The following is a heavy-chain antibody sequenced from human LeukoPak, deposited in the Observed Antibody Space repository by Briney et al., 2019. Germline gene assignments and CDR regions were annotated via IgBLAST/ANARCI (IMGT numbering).Heavy chain of an antibody. Sequence: GGSLRLSCAASGFTFSSFDMNWVRQATGKGLEWVSTIGTAGDTYYPGSVKGRFTISRENAKNSFYLQMNSLRAGDTAVYYCARPLSAYYGSGSYWSYWGQGTLVTVSS. CDR1: GFTFSSFD. CDR3: ARPLSAYYGSGSYWSY. CDR2: IGTAGDT. V-gene: IGHV3-13*01. D-gene: IGHD3-10*01. J-gene: IGHJ4*02.